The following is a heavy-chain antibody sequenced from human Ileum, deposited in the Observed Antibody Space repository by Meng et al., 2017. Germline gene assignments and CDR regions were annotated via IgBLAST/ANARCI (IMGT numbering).Heavy chain of an antibody. V-gene: IGHV3-9*01. CDR1: GFTFHGHG. CDR3: VKDILAGGADV. CDR2: IFRNGGTT. Sequence: SLKISCAASGFTFHGHGRHWVRQTPGKGLAWVSGIFRNGGTTGYADSVKGRFTISRDNAKNSVYLEMNSLRLEDTAVYYCVKDILAGGADVWGQGTTVTVSS. D-gene: IGHD2/OR15-2a*01. J-gene: IGHJ6*02.